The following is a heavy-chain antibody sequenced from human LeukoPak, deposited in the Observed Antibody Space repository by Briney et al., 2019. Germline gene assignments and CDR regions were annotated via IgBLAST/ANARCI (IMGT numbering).Heavy chain of an antibody. CDR2: IKQDGSEK. Sequence: GGSLRLSCAASGFTFSSYWMSCVRQAPGKGLEWVANIKQDGSEKYYVDSVKGRFTISRDNAKNSLYLQMNSLRAEDTAVYYCARDLRLLCFGEKGDYWGQGTLVTVSS. CDR3: ARDLRLLCFGEKGDY. CDR1: GFTFSSYW. D-gene: IGHD3-10*01. V-gene: IGHV3-7*01. J-gene: IGHJ4*02.